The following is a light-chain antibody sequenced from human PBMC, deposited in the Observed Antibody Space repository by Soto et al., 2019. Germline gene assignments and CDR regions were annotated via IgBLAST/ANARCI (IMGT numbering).Light chain of an antibody. Sequence: EIVVTQSPSTLSLSPGERATLSCRASQSVSSNHLAWYQQKPGQAPRLLIFAATGRPTVIPDRFTGSGSGTDFTLTISRLEPEDFAMYYCQQYGNLPYSFGQGTKLEIK. J-gene: IGKJ2*03. CDR2: AAT. V-gene: IGKV3-20*01. CDR3: QQYGNLPYS. CDR1: QSVSSNH.